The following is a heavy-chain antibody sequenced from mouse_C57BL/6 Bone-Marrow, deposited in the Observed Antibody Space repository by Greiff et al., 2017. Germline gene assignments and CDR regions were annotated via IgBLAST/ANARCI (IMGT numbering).Heavy chain of an antibody. CDR3: ASPPQYYGSSTYYAKDY. V-gene: IGHV1-22*01. J-gene: IGHJ4*01. D-gene: IGHD1-1*01. CDR1: GYTFTDYN. Sequence: VQLKQSGPELVKPGASVKMSCKASGYTFTDYNMHWVKQSHGKSLEWIGYINPNNGGTSYNQKFKGKATLTVNKSSSTAYMELRSLTSEDSAVYYCASPPQYYGSSTYYAKDYWGQGTSVTVSS. CDR2: INPNNGGT.